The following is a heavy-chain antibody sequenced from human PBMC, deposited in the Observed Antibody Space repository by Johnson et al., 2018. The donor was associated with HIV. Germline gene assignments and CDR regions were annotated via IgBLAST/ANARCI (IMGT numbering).Heavy chain of an antibody. V-gene: IGHV3-11*04. J-gene: IGHJ3*01. CDR2: ISGSSSTI. Sequence: QEKLVESGGGLVKPGGSLRLSCAASGFTFSDYYMNWIRQAPGKGLEWISYISGSSSTIYYADSVKGRFTISRDNSKNSLYLQMNSLRAEDTAVYYCAKGGVGAVAGIDGGWGQGTMVTVSS. D-gene: IGHD6-19*01. CDR3: AKGGVGAVAGIDGG. CDR1: GFTFSDYY.